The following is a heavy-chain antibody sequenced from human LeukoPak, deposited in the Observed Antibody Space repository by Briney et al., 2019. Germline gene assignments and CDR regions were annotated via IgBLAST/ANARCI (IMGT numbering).Heavy chain of an antibody. CDR2: TYTDGNT. Sequence: GGSLRLSCAASGFSFSGDNMSWVRQAPGKGLEWVSVTYTDGNTYYADSMKGRFTISRDNSKNTLFLQMNSLRAEDTAVYYCAKAGGRFHLPFDPWGQGTLVIVTS. CDR1: GFSFSGDN. D-gene: IGHD3-16*01. CDR3: AKAGGRFHLPFDP. V-gene: IGHV3-53*05. J-gene: IGHJ5*02.